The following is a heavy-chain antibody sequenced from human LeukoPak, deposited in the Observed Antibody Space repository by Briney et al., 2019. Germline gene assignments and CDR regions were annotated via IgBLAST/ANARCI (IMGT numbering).Heavy chain of an antibody. V-gene: IGHV3-21*01. CDR2: ISSRSSYI. CDR1: GFTFSTYT. Sequence: GGSLRLSCAASGFTFSTYTMNWVRQAPGKGLEWVSSISSRSSYIFYAESLKGRFTISRDNAKNSLYLQMNSLGGEDTAVYYCAREGYSYGHGYWGQGTLVTVSS. D-gene: IGHD5-18*01. CDR3: AREGYSYGHGY. J-gene: IGHJ4*02.